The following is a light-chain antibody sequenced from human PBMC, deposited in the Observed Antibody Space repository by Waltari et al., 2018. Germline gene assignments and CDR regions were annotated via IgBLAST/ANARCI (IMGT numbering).Light chain of an antibody. J-gene: IGKJ2*01. V-gene: IGKV1-39*01. CDR2: AAS. CDR3: QQSYTTRYT. CDR1: QSISGY. Sequence: DIQITQSPSSLSASVGGSVTITCRASQSISGYLNWYQQKPGKAPTFLIYAASSVHSGVPSRFSGSGSGTYFTLTITSLQPEDFATYYCQQSYTTRYTFGPGTRLEIK.